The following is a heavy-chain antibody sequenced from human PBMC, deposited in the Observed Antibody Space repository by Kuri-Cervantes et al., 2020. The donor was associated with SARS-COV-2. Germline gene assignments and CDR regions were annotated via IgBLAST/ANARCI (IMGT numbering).Heavy chain of an antibody. Sequence: GGSLRLSCRASGFSFSDYAIHWVRRAPGKGLEWLAVITFDGSQKYFEESVKGRFSTSRDNSKNDVYLQMNSLRAEDTAVYYCAKEMGATKYFQHWGQGTLVTVSS. V-gene: IGHV3-30*18. J-gene: IGHJ1*01. CDR1: GFSFSDYA. CDR3: AKEMGATKYFQH. CDR2: ITFDGSQK. D-gene: IGHD1-26*01.